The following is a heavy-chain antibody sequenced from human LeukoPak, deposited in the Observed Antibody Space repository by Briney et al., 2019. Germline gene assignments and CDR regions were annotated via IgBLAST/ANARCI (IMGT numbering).Heavy chain of an antibody. CDR3: AKDRDVLLWFGELSYMDV. V-gene: IGHV3-23*01. D-gene: IGHD3-10*01. J-gene: IGHJ6*02. CDR1: GFTFSSYA. CDR2: ISGSGGST. Sequence: GGSLRLSCAASGFTFSSYAMSWVRQAPGKGLEWVSAISGSGGSTYCADSVKGRFTISRDNSKNTLYLQMNSLRAEDTAVYYCAKDRDVLLWFGELSYMDVWGQGTTVTVSS.